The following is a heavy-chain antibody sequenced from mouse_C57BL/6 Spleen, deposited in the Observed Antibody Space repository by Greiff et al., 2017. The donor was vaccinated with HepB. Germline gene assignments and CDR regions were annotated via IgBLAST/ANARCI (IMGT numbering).Heavy chain of an antibody. J-gene: IGHJ2*01. D-gene: IGHD3-3*01. Sequence: VQLQQPGAELVRPGSSVKLSCKASGYTFTSYWMHWVKQRPIQGLEWIGNIDPSDSETHYNQKFKDKATLTVDKSSSTAYMQLSSLTSEDSAVYYCARLEGREYFDYWGQGTTLTVSS. CDR3: ARLEGREYFDY. CDR1: GYTFTSYW. V-gene: IGHV1-52*01. CDR2: IDPSDSET.